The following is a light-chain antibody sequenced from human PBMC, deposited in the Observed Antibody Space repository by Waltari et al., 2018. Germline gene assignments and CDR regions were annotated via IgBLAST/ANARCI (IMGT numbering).Light chain of an antibody. CDR1: QSISIW. V-gene: IGKV1-5*03. CDR3: QQYIRYPYT. CDR2: KAS. Sequence: DIQMTQSPSTLSASVGDRVTITCRASQSISIWLAWYQQKPGEAPKLLIHKASSVESGVPSRFSGSGSGTEFTLTISSLQPDDFATYYCQQYIRYPYTFGQGTKLENK. J-gene: IGKJ2*01.